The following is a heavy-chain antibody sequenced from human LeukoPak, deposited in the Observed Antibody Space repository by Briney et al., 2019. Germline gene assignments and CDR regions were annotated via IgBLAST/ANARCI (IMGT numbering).Heavy chain of an antibody. CDR1: GFTFSTYR. J-gene: IGHJ5*01. CDR2: ISSSGSLI. D-gene: IGHD2-21*01. CDR3: VRVGIASTDDNWFDS. V-gene: IGHV3-48*01. Sequence: PGGSLRLSCAASGFTFSTYRMSWVGPAPGKGREWVSYISSSGSLIHDSDSVKGRFTMSRGNAKNSLYLQMNTLRADDTAVYYCVRVGIASTDDNWFDSWGQGTLVTVSS.